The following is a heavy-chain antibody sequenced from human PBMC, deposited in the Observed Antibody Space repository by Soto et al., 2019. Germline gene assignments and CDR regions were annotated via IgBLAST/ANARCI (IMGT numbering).Heavy chain of an antibody. J-gene: IGHJ4*02. CDR1: GGSFSNYY. D-gene: IGHD3-22*01. V-gene: IGHV4-59*01. CDR2: IYYSGST. CDR3: ARDNGRENYYDSSGYWYYFDY. Sequence: SETLSLTCTVSGGSFSNYYWSWIRQPPGKGLEWIGYIYYSGSTNYNPSLKSRVTISVDTSKNQFSLKLSSVTAADTAVYYCARDNGRENYYDSSGYWYYFDYWGQGTLVTVSS.